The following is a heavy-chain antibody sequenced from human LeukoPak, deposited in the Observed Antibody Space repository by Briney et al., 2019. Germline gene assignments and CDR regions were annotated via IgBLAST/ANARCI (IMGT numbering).Heavy chain of an antibody. D-gene: IGHD1-14*01. V-gene: IGHV4-59*08. CDR2: IHNSGRT. Sequence: PSETLSLTCSVSGGSVRSYYWSWIRQSRGKGLEWIGYIHNSGRTNYNPSLKSRVTGFVDTSKNQVSLRLSSVTAADTAVYYCARHGTISSESYFDYWGQGALVTVSS. J-gene: IGHJ4*02. CDR3: ARHGTISSESYFDY. CDR1: GGSVRSYY.